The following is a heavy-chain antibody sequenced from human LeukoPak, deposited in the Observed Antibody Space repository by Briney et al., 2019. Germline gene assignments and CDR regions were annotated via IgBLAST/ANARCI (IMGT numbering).Heavy chain of an antibody. J-gene: IGHJ6*02. V-gene: IGHV3-23*01. Sequence: PGGSLRLSCAASGFTFSSYAMSWVRQAPGKGLEWVSAISGSGGSTYYADSVKGRFTISRDNSKNTLYLQMNSLRAEDTAVYYCAKEIGSYDFWTDYYGMDVWGQGTTVTVSS. CDR2: ISGSGGST. CDR1: GFTFSSYA. CDR3: AKEIGSYDFWTDYYGMDV. D-gene: IGHD3-3*01.